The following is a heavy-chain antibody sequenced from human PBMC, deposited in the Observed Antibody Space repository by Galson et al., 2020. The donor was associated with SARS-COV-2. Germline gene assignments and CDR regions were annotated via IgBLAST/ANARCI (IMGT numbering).Heavy chain of an antibody. CDR3: AKDFIRVRRDRYYYYGLDV. V-gene: IGHV4-39*07. D-gene: IGHD3-10*01. J-gene: IGHJ6*02. CDR1: GDRISRTSYD. Sequence: ASETLSLTCTVSGDRISRTSYDWAWIRQSPGKGLEWIGSVYHSGRAYYNPSLKSRVTISVDTSKNQFSLRLESVTVADTAVYFCAKDFIRVRRDRYYYYGLDVWGDGTTVTVS. CDR2: VYHSGRA.